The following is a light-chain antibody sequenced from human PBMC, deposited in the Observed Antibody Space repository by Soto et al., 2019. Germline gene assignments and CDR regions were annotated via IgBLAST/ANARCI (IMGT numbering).Light chain of an antibody. CDR3: QQRSNWPPSIT. Sequence: DIVLTQSPATLSLSPGERATLSCGASQSVSSSRLAWYQQKPALAPRLLIYDGFLRATGIPDRFSGSGSGTDFTLTISSLEPEDFAVYYCQQRSNWPPSITFGQGTRLEIK. V-gene: IGKV3D-20*02. J-gene: IGKJ5*01. CDR2: DGF. CDR1: QSVSSSR.